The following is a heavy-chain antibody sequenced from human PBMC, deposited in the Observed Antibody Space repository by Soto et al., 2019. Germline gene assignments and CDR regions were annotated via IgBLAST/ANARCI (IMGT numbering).Heavy chain of an antibody. D-gene: IGHD3-3*01. Sequence: PSETLSLTCAVYGGSFSGYYWSWIRQPPGKGLEWIGEINHSGSTNYNPSLKSRVTISVDTSKNQFSLKLSSVTAADTAVYYCARARYYDFWSGNHYYYYGMDVWGQGTTVTVSS. CDR3: ARARYYDFWSGNHYYYYGMDV. V-gene: IGHV4-34*01. CDR1: GGSFSGYY. J-gene: IGHJ6*02. CDR2: INHSGST.